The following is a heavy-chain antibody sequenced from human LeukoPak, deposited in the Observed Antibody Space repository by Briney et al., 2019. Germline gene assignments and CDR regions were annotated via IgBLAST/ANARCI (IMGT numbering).Heavy chain of an antibody. CDR3: ARAAILIYYYDSSGYAFDI. J-gene: IGHJ3*02. CDR1: GGSISSSNW. CDR2: IYHSGST. V-gene: IGHV4-4*02. Sequence: PSETLSLTCAVSGGSISSSNWWSWVRQPPGKGPEWIGEIYHSGSTNYNPSLKSRVTISVDKSKNQFSLKLSSVTAADTAVYYCARAAILIYYYDSSGYAFDIWGQGTMVTVSS. D-gene: IGHD3-22*01.